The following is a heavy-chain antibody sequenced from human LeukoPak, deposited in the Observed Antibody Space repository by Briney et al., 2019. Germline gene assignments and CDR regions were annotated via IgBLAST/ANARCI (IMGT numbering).Heavy chain of an antibody. CDR1: GYIFTDYA. Sequence: ASVKVSCKASGYIFTDYAIQWVRQAPGQGLEWMGWINAGNGKTKYSQKFQGRVTITRDTSASTAYMELSGLRSDDTVVYYCARARWTSTVTTYYLDFWGQGTLVTVSS. CDR3: ARARWTSTVTTYYLDF. V-gene: IGHV1-3*01. CDR2: INAGNGKT. J-gene: IGHJ4*02. D-gene: IGHD4-17*01.